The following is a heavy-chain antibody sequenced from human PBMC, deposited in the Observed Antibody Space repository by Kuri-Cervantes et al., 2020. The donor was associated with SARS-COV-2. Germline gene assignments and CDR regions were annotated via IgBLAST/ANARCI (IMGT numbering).Heavy chain of an antibody. CDR1: GYTFTSYG. CDR3: ARVREADYDFWSGYAYWYFDL. CDR2: ISAYNGNT. V-gene: IGHV1-18*01. D-gene: IGHD3-3*01. J-gene: IGHJ2*01. Sequence: ASVKVSCKASGYTFTSYGISWVRQAPGQGLEWMGWISAYNGNTNYAQKLQGRVTMTTDTSTSTAYMELRSLRPDDTAVYYCARVREADYDFWSGYAYWYFDLWGRGTLVTVSS.